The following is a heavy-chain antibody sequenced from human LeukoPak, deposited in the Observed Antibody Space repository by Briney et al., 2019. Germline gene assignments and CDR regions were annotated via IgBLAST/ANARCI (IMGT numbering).Heavy chain of an antibody. V-gene: IGHV3-33*01. CDR2: IWYDGSNK. CDR3: ARDSDRSFDY. Sequence: GGSLRLSCAASGFTFSSYGMHWGRQAPGKGLEWVAVIWYDGSNKNYADSVKGRFTISRDNSKNTLYLQMNSLRAEDTAVYYCARDSDRSFDYWGQGTLVIVSS. J-gene: IGHJ4*02. CDR1: GFTFSSYG.